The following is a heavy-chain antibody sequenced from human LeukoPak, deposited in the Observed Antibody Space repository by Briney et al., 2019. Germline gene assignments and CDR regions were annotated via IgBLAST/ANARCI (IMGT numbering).Heavy chain of an antibody. CDR3: ARGLYIVATIRYYYMDV. Sequence: SETLSLTCAVYGGSFSGYYWSWIRQPPGKGLEWIGEINHSGSTNYNPSLKRRVTISVDTSKNQFSLKLSSVTAADTAVYYCARGLYIVATIRYYYMDVWGKGTTVTVSS. J-gene: IGHJ6*03. D-gene: IGHD5-12*01. V-gene: IGHV4-34*01. CDR2: INHSGST. CDR1: GGSFSGYY.